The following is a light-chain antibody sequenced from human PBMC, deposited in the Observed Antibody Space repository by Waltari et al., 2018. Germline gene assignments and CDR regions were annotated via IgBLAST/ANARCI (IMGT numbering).Light chain of an antibody. CDR1: SGHSSNV. J-gene: IGLJ3*02. Sequence: QLVLTQSPSASASLGASVKLTCTLSSGHSSNVVAWLQQRPEKGPRYLMTVNSDGSHSKGDEIPDRFSGSSSGAERYLTISSLQSEDEADYYCQTGGHGTWVFGGGTKLTVL. CDR2: VNSDGSH. V-gene: IGLV4-69*01. CDR3: QTGGHGTWV.